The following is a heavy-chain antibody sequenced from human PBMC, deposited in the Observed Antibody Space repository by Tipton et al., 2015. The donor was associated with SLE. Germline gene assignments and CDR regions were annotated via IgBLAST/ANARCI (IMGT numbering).Heavy chain of an antibody. CDR3: ARQGVVVIATPDAFDI. V-gene: IGHV4-38-2*02. CDR1: GGSIGSGYY. Sequence: TLSLTCTVSGGSIGSGYYWGWIRQPPGKGLEWIGSIYHSGSTYYNPSLKSRVTISVDTSKNQFSLKLSSVTAADTAVYYCARQGVVVIATPDAFDIWGQGTMVTVSS. CDR2: IYHSGST. J-gene: IGHJ3*02. D-gene: IGHD2-21*01.